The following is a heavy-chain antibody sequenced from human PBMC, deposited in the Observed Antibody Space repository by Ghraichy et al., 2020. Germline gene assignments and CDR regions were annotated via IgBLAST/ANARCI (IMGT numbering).Heavy chain of an antibody. V-gene: IGHV3-64D*06. CDR1: EFIFRDFT. CDR3: VKGLRYAYGSDY. D-gene: IGHD3-10*01. Sequence: GGSLRLSCSASEFIFRDFTMHWVRRAPGKGLEYVSAISGNGGTTYYADSVKGRFTISRDNSQNTLYLQMNSLTIGDTAIYYCVKGLRYAYGSDYWGQGTSVSVSS. CDR2: ISGNGGTT. J-gene: IGHJ4*02.